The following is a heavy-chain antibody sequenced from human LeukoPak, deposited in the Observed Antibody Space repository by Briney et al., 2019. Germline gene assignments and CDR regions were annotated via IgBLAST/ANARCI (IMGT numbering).Heavy chain of an antibody. J-gene: IGHJ4*02. CDR2: IKEDGSAT. V-gene: IGHV3-7*01. Sequence: PGGSLRLSCACSGFSFSNYWMNWVRQAPGKGLEWVANIKEDGSATYYVDSVKGRFTISRDNAKNSLYLQMNSLRAEDTAVYYCASNVRQLPSYWGQGTLVTVSS. CDR3: ASNVRQLPSY. D-gene: IGHD5-24*01. CDR1: GFSFSNYW.